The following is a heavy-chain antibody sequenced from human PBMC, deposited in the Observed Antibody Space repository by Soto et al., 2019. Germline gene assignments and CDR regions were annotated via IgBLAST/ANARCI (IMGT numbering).Heavy chain of an antibody. Sequence: ASVKVSCKASGYTFTSYGISWVRQAPGQGLEWMGWISAYNGNTNYAQKLQGRVTMTTDTSTSTAYMELRSLRSDDTAVYYCARVRVVVAATRRNWFDPWGQGTLVTVSS. V-gene: IGHV1-18*01. CDR3: ARVRVVVAATRRNWFDP. J-gene: IGHJ5*02. CDR1: GYTFTSYG. CDR2: ISAYNGNT. D-gene: IGHD2-15*01.